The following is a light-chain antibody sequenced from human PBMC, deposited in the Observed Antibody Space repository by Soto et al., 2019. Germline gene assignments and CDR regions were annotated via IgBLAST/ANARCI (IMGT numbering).Light chain of an antibody. V-gene: IGLV2-14*01. Sequence: QSALTQPASVSGSPGQSITISCTGTSSDVGGYNYVSWYQQHPGKAPKLMIYEVSNRPSGVSNRFSGSKSGNMASLTISGLQAEDEADYYCTSYTSSITYVFGTGTKV. CDR2: EVS. J-gene: IGLJ1*01. CDR3: TSYTSSITYV. CDR1: SSDVGGYNY.